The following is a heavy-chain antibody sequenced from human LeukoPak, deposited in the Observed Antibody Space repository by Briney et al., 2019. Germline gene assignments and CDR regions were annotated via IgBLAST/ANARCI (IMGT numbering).Heavy chain of an antibody. CDR1: GGTFSSYA. V-gene: IGHV1-69*13. J-gene: IGHJ3*02. Sequence: ASVKVSCKASGGTFSSYAISWVRQAPGQGLEWMGGIIPIFGTANYAQKFQGRATITADESTSTAYMELSSLRSEDTAVYYCARAEEDTAMVDAFDIWGQGTMVTVSS. CDR2: IIPIFGTA. D-gene: IGHD5-18*01. CDR3: ARAEEDTAMVDAFDI.